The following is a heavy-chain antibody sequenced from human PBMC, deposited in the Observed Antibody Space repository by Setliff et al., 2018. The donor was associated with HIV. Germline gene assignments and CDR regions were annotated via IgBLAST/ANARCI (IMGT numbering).Heavy chain of an antibody. CDR1: GFTFSSYS. D-gene: IGHD3-22*01. J-gene: IGHJ4*02. CDR3: ARGFERYYYDSSGYRPVSLYYFDY. CDR2: ISSSSSTI. V-gene: IGHV3-48*01. Sequence: GGSLRLSCAASGFTFSSYSMNWVRQAPGKGLEWVSYISSSSSTIYYADSVKGRFTISRDNAKNSLYLQMNSLRAEDTAVYYCARGFERYYYDSSGYRPVSLYYFDYWGQGTLVTVSS.